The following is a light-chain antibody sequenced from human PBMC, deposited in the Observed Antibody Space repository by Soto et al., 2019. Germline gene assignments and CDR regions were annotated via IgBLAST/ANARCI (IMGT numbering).Light chain of an antibody. CDR3: QQYGSSPYT. V-gene: IGKV3-20*01. CDR2: GAC. Sequence: EIVLTQSPGTLSLSPRERATLSCRASQSVSSSYSAWYQQKPGQAPSLLIYGACSRATGSPDRFSGSVSGTDFSVTISRLELVECAVYYCQQYGSSPYTFGQENKLEIK. J-gene: IGKJ2*01. CDR1: QSVSSSY.